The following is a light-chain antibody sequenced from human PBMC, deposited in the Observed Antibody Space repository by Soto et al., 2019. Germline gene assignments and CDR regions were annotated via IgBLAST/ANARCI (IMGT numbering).Light chain of an antibody. CDR2: SAS. CDR3: QTFNTASLT. Sequence: IQMTQSPSSLSASVVDRVTITCRASQGISVYLAWYQQKPGKFPNLLIYSASTLQSGVPSRFSGSGSGTDFTLTISSLQPEDVATYYCQTFNTASLTFGQGPRLAI. V-gene: IGKV1-27*01. CDR1: QGISVY. J-gene: IGKJ5*01.